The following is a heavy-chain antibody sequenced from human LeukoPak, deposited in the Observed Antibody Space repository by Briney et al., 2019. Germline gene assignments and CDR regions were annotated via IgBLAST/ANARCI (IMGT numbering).Heavy chain of an antibody. J-gene: IGHJ6*03. CDR3: ARDGGPYYYGSGSYYGYYMDV. Sequence: GASVKVSCKVSGYTLTELSMHWVRQAPGQGLEWMGWISAYNGNTNYAQKLQGRVTMTTDTSTSTAYMELRSLRSDDTAVYYCARDGGPYYYGSGSYYGYYMDVWGKGTTVTVSS. D-gene: IGHD3-10*01. V-gene: IGHV1-18*01. CDR2: ISAYNGNT. CDR1: GYTLTELS.